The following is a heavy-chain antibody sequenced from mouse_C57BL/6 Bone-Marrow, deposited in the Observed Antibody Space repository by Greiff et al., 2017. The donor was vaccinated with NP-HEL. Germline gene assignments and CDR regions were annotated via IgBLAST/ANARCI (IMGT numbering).Heavy chain of an antibody. J-gene: IGHJ4*01. CDR2: ISSGSSTI. CDR3: ARKGYFREVYAMDY. D-gene: IGHD2-14*01. CDR1: GFTFSDYG. V-gene: IGHV5-17*01. Sequence: EVQGVASGGGLVKPGGSLKLSCAASGFTFSDYGMHWVRQAPEKGLEWVAYISSGSSTIYYADTVKGRFTISRDNAKNTLFLQMTSLRSEDTAMYYCARKGYFREVYAMDYWGQGTSVTFSS.